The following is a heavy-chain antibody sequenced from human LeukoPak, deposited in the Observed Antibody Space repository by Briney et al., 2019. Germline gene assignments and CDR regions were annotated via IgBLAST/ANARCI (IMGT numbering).Heavy chain of an antibody. CDR2: IIPILGIA. D-gene: IGHD3-10*01. CDR1: GGTFSSYA. J-gene: IGHJ3*02. CDR3: ARAYGSGSLYDAFDI. Sequence: ASVKVSRKASGGTFSSYAISWVRQAPGQGLEWMGRIIPILGIANYAQKFQGRVTITADKSTSTAYMELSSLRSEDTAVYYCARAYGSGSLYDAFDIWGQGTMVTVSS. V-gene: IGHV1-69*04.